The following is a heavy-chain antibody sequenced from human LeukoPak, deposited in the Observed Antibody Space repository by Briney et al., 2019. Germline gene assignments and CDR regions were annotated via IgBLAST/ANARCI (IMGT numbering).Heavy chain of an antibody. V-gene: IGHV1-69*05. CDR1: GYTFTSYG. CDR2: IIPIFGTA. J-gene: IGHJ4*02. CDR3: ARAYVEWQQLDPLGY. D-gene: IGHD6-13*01. Sequence: SVKVSCKASGYTFTSYGISWVRQAPGQGLEWMGGIIPIFGTANYAQKFQGRVTITTDESTSTAYMELSSLRSEDTAVYYCARAYVEWQQLDPLGYWGQGTLVTVSS.